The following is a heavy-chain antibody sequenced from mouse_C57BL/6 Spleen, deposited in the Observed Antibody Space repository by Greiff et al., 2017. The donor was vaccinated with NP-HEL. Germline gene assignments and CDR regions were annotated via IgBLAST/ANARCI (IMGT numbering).Heavy chain of an antibody. D-gene: IGHD1-1*01. CDR1: GYTFTDYY. V-gene: IGHV1-26*01. CDR3: ARWGYYGGFDV. CDR2: INPNNGGT. J-gene: IGHJ1*03. Sequence: VQLQQSGPELVKPGASVKISCKASGYTFTDYYMNWVKQSHGKSLEWIGDINPNNGGTSYNQKFKGKATLTVDKSSSTAYMELRSLTSEDSAVYYCARWGYYGGFDVWGTGTTVTVSS.